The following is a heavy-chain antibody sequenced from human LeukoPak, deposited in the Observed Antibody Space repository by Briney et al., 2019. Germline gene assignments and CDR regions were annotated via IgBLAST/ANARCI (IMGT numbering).Heavy chain of an antibody. J-gene: IGHJ4*02. Sequence: SETLSLTCTVYGGSFSDYYWSWIRQPPGKGLEWIGSIYYSGSTYYNPSLKSRVTISVDTSKNQFSLKLSSVTAADTAVYYCARHPESNAYDPIDYWGQGTLVTVSS. CDR3: ARHPESNAYDPIDY. CDR1: GGSFSDYY. D-gene: IGHD5-12*01. V-gene: IGHV4-39*01. CDR2: IYYSGST.